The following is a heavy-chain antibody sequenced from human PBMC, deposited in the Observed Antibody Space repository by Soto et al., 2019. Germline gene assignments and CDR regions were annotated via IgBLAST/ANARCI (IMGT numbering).Heavy chain of an antibody. CDR1: GYTFTGYY. D-gene: IGHD1-1*01. J-gene: IGHJ4*02. CDR3: ASGKLELDY. Sequence: ASVKVSCKASGYTFTGYYMPWVRQAPGQGLEWMGWINPNSGGTNYAQKIQGRVTMTRDTSISTAYMELSRLRSHDTAVYYSASGKLELDYWGQGTLVTVSS. V-gene: IGHV1-2*02. CDR2: INPNSGGT.